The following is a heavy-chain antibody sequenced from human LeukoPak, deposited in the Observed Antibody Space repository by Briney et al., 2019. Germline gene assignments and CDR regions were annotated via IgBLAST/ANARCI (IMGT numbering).Heavy chain of an antibody. CDR1: GFTFSSYW. V-gene: IGHV3-74*01. D-gene: IGHD3-22*01. CDR3: ARGGYYYDSSGYL. CDR2: INSDGSST. J-gene: IGHJ5*02. Sequence: GGSLRLSCAASGFTFSSYWMHWARQAPGKGLVWVSRINSDGSSTSYADSVKGRFTISRDNAKNTLYLQMNSLRAEDTAVYYSARGGYYYDSSGYLWGQGTLVTVSS.